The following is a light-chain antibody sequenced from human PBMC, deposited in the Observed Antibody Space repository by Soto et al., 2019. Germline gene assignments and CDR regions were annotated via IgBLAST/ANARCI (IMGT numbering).Light chain of an antibody. CDR1: QSVDTW. V-gene: IGKV1-5*03. CDR2: KAS. Sequence: DIQMTQFPSTLSASVGDRVTITCRASQSVDTWLAWYQQKPGKAPSLVIYKASNLGSGVPSRFSGSGSGTEFTLTIRSLQPDDFATYYCQQYNNYPRTFGQGTKVEVK. CDR3: QQYNNYPRT. J-gene: IGKJ1*01.